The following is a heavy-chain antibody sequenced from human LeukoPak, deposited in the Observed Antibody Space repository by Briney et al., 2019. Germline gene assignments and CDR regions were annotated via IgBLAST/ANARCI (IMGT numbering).Heavy chain of an antibody. CDR3: ARDWEEFSYCSSTSCYVYYYYYGMDV. CDR2: ISSSGSTI. J-gene: IGHJ6*02. D-gene: IGHD2-2*01. V-gene: IGHV3-11*01. Sequence: PGGSLRLSCAASGFTFSDYYMSWIRQAPGKGLEWVSYISSSGSTIYYADSVRGRFTISRDNAKNSLYLQMNSLRAEDTAVYYCARDWEEFSYCSSTSCYVYYYYYGMDVWGQGTTVTVSS. CDR1: GFTFSDYY.